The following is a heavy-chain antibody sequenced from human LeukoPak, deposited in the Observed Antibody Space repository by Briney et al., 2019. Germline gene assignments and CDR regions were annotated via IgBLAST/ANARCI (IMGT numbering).Heavy chain of an antibody. V-gene: IGHV1-8*01. Sequence: ASVKVSCKASGYTFTSYDINWVRQATGQGLEWMGWMNPNSGNTGYAQKFQGRVTMTRNTSISTAYMELSSLRSEDTAVYYCARVYCSSTSCYRDYWGQGTLVTVSS. D-gene: IGHD2-2*01. CDR2: MNPNSGNT. J-gene: IGHJ4*02. CDR3: ARVYCSSTSCYRDY. CDR1: GYTFTSYD.